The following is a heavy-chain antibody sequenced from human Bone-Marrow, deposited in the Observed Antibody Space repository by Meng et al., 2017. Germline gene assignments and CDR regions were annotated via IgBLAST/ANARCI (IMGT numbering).Heavy chain of an antibody. J-gene: IGHJ3*02. D-gene: IGHD3-22*01. CDR2: IYSGGST. CDR3: ARIIYDSLAFDI. V-gene: IGHV3-66*02. Sequence: GESLKISCAASGFTFSSYSMNWVRQAPGKGLEWVSVIYSGGSTYYADSVKGRFTISRDNSKNTLYLQMNSLRAEDTAVYYCARIIYDSLAFDIWGQGTMVTVSS. CDR1: GFTFSSYS.